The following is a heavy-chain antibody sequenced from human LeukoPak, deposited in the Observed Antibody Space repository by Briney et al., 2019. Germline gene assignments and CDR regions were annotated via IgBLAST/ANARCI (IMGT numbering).Heavy chain of an antibody. J-gene: IGHJ5*02. CDR3: ARHTAEKYNWFDR. CDR1: GGSISSSNW. CDR2: IYYSGST. V-gene: IGHV4-4*02. Sequence: PSGTLSLTCAVSGGSISSSNWWSWVRQPPGKGLEWIGYIYYSGSTNYNPSLKSRVTISVDTSKNQFSLKLSSVTAADTAIYYCARHTAEKYNWFDRWGQGTLVTVSS. D-gene: IGHD5-24*01.